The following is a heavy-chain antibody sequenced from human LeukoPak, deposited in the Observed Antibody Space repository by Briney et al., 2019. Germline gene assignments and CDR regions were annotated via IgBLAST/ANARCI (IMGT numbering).Heavy chain of an antibody. CDR2: INPNSGGT. J-gene: IGHJ4*02. D-gene: IGHD1-26*01. CDR1: GYTFTGYY. V-gene: IGHV1-2*02. CDR3: ARVRGVGVRLVYYFDY. Sequence: ASVKVSCKASGYTFTGYYMHWVRQAPGQGFEWMGWINPNSGGTNYAQKFQGRVTMTRDTSISTAYMELSRLRSDDTAVYYCARVRGVGVRLVYYFDYWGQGTLVTVSS.